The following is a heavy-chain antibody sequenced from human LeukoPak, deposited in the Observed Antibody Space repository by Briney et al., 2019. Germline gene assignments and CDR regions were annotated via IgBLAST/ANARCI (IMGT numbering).Heavy chain of an antibody. CDR1: GFTFSSYW. V-gene: IGHV3-7*01. D-gene: IGHD3-3*01. CDR2: IKQDGSEK. CDR3: ASFIDFWSGYTDY. Sequence: GGSLRLSCAASGFTFSSYWMSWVRQAPGKGLEGVANIKQDGSEKYYVDSVKGRFTISRDNAKNSLYLQMNSLRAEDTAVYYCASFIDFWSGYTDYWGQGTLVTVSS. J-gene: IGHJ4*02.